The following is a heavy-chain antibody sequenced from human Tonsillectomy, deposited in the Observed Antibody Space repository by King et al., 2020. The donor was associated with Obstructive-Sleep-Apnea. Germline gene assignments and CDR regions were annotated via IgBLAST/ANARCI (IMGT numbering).Heavy chain of an antibody. V-gene: IGHV4-59*01. CDR2: AYYSGST. J-gene: IGHJ4*02. D-gene: IGHD2-8*01. CDR3: VRAYCTGATYDPSDY. Sequence: QLQESGPGLVKPSETLSLSCTVSGGSISNYYWTWIRQPPGKGLEWIGFAYYSGSTNYNPSLKSRVTVSVDTSKNQFSLKLRSVTAADTAVYYCVRAYCTGATYDPSDYGGQGTVVTVSS. CDR1: GGSISNYY.